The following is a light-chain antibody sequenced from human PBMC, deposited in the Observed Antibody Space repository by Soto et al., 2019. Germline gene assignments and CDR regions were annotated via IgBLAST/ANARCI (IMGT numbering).Light chain of an antibody. J-gene: IGLJ2*01. CDR2: DVS. CDR1: SSDVGGYNY. V-gene: IGLV2-14*03. CDR3: SSYTSSSTVT. Sequence: QSALTQPASVSGSPGQSIAISCTGSSSDVGGYNYVSWYQQHSGKAPKLMIYDVSSRPSGVSDRFSGSKSGNTASLTISGLQAEDEAEYYCSSYTSSSTVTFGGGTKLTVL.